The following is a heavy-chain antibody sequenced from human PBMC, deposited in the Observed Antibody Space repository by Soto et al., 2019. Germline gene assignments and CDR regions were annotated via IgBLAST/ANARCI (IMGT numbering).Heavy chain of an antibody. J-gene: IGHJ4*02. CDR2: ISGSGGST. Sequence: GGSLRLSCAASGFTFSSYAMSWVRQAPGKGLEWVSAISGSGGSTYYADSVKGRFTISRDNSKNTLYLQMNSLRAEDTAVYYCAKVEYYYGSGSYYNLDYWGQGTLVTVSS. CDR1: GFTFSSYA. V-gene: IGHV3-23*01. D-gene: IGHD3-10*01. CDR3: AKVEYYYGSGSYYNLDY.